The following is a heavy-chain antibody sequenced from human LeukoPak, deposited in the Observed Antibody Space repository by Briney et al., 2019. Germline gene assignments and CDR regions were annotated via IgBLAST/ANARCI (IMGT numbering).Heavy chain of an antibody. CDR3: TEDHSSCVGTSCLLHQD. CDR1: GFTFSTYA. J-gene: IGHJ4*02. CDR2: ITSGGGYT. V-gene: IGHV3-23*01. Sequence: PGGSLRLSCAASGFTFSTYAMSWVRQAPGKGLEWVSTITSGGGYTYYADSVKGRFTISRDNSKSTLHLQLISLRAEDMAVYYCTEDHSSCVGTSCLLHQDWGQGALVTVSA. D-gene: IGHD2-2*01.